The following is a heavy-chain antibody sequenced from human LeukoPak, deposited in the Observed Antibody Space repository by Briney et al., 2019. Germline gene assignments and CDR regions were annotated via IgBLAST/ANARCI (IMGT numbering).Heavy chain of an antibody. V-gene: IGHV1-46*01. CDR1: GYTFTSYY. CDR3: ARGGIVGAPPGAFDI. D-gene: IGHD1-26*01. J-gene: IGHJ3*02. CDR2: INPSGGST. Sequence: GASVKVSCKASGYTFTSYYMHWVRQAPGQGLEWMGIINPSGGSTSYAQKFQGRVTMTRDMSTSTVYMELSSLRSEDTAVYYCARGGIVGAPPGAFDIWGQGTMVTVSS.